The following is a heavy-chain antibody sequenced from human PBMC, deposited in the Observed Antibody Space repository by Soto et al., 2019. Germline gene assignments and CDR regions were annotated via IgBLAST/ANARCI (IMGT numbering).Heavy chain of an antibody. CDR2: INHSGST. Sequence: EXLSLTCAVYGGSFSGYYWSWIRQPPGKGLEWIGEINHSGSTNYNPSLKSRVTISVDTSKNQFSLKLSSVTAADTAVYYCAGNYDFWIFDYWGQGTLVTVSS. V-gene: IGHV4-34*01. CDR1: GGSFSGYY. CDR3: AGNYDFWIFDY. J-gene: IGHJ4*02. D-gene: IGHD3-3*01.